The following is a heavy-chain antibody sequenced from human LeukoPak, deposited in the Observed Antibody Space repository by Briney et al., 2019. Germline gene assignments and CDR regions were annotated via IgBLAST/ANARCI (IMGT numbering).Heavy chain of an antibody. CDR3: ARVRSGWRSDVGGLDY. CDR1: GFTFSDYG. J-gene: IGHJ4*02. Sequence: QPGGSLRLSCAASGFTFSDYGMHWVRQAPGKGLEWVSVIYRSGSTFYADSVKGRFTISRDNSKNTLYLQMKSLRAEDTAVFYCARVRSGWRSDVGGLDYWGQGTLVTVSS. D-gene: IGHD6-19*01. CDR2: IYRSGST. V-gene: IGHV3-66*01.